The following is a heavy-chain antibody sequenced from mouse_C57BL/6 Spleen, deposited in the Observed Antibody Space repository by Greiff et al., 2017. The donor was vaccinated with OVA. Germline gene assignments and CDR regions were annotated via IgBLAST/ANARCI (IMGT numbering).Heavy chain of an antibody. CDR2: ISSGGSYT. CDR3: ARDGNPLDY. J-gene: IGHJ2*01. CDR1: GFTFSSYG. D-gene: IGHD1-1*01. V-gene: IGHV5-6*01. Sequence: EVKLEESGGDLVKPGGSLKLSCAASGFTFSSYGMSWVRQTPDKRLEWVATISSGGSYTYYPDSVKGRFTISRDNAKNTLYLQMSSRKAEDTAMYYCARDGNPLDYWGQGTTLTVSS.